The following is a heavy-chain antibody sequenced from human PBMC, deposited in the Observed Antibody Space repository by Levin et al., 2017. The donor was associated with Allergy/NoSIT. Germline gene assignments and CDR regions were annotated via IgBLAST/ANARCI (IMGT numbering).Heavy chain of an antibody. Sequence: ASVKVSCKASGYTFSGYGITWVRQAPGQRLEWMGWISLYNGNIKYAQKFQDRVTMTADTSTSTAYMELRSLTSDDTAVYYCAREVVSNYFDYWGQGTPVTVSS. V-gene: IGHV1-18*01. CDR1: GYTFSGYG. CDR3: AREVVSNYFDY. D-gene: IGHD4-23*01. J-gene: IGHJ4*02. CDR2: ISLYNGNI.